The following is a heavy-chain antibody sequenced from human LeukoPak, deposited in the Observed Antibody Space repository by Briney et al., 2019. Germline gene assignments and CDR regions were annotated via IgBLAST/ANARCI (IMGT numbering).Heavy chain of an antibody. Sequence: SESLSVTRMDSGGCLSRYYRSGMEQPAGKGREGIGYIYYSGSTNYNPSLKSRVTISVDTSKSQFSLKLSSVTAADTAVYHCARLEDTAMAPIDYWGQGTLVTVSS. D-gene: IGHD5-18*01. CDR3: ARLEDTAMAPIDY. CDR2: IYYSGST. CDR1: GGCLSRYY. V-gene: IGHV4-59*08. J-gene: IGHJ4*02.